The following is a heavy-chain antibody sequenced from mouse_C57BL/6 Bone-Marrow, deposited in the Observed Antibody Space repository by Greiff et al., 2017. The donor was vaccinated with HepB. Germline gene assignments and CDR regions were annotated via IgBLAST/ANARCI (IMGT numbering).Heavy chain of an antibody. CDR2: ISDGGSYT. D-gene: IGHD1-1*01. V-gene: IGHV5-4*03. J-gene: IGHJ4*01. CDR1: GFTFSSYA. CDR3: ARVITTVVEAMDY. Sequence: EVKVVESGGGLVKPGGSLKLTCAASGFTFSSYAMSWVRQTPEKRLEWVATISDGGSYTYYPDNVKGRFTISRDNAKNNLYLQMSHLKSEDTAMYYCARVITTVVEAMDYWGQGTSVTVSS.